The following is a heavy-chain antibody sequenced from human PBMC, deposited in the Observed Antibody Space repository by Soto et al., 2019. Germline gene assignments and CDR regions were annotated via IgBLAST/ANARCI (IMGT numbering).Heavy chain of an antibody. V-gene: IGHV4-34*01. J-gene: IGHJ4*02. CDR1: GGSFSGYY. CDR3: ARVGGRGYSYGYLYY. D-gene: IGHD5-18*01. Sequence: QVQLQQWGAGLLKPSETLSLTCAVYGGSFSGYYWSWIRQPPGKGLEWIGEINHSGSTNYNPSLKSRVSISVDTSKNQFSLKLSSVTAADRAVYYCARVGGRGYSYGYLYYWGQGTLVTVSS. CDR2: INHSGST.